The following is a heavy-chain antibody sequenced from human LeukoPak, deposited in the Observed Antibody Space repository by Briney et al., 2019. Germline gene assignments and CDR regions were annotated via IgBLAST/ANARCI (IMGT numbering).Heavy chain of an antibody. D-gene: IGHD1-7*01. Sequence: ASVKVSCKASGYAFTGYYMHWVRQAPGQGLEWMGWINPNSGGTNYAQKFQGRVTMTRDTSISTAYMELSRLRSDDTAVYYCARGGYNWNYGQGYWGQGTLVTVSS. CDR2: INPNSGGT. CDR1: GYAFTGYY. V-gene: IGHV1-2*02. J-gene: IGHJ4*02. CDR3: ARGGYNWNYGQGY.